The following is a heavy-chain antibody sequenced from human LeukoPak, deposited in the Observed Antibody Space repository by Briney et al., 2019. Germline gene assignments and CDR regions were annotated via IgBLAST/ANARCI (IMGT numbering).Heavy chain of an antibody. CDR1: GYIFTSYW. CDR2: IDPGDSYT. D-gene: IGHD6-19*01. Sequence: RGESLVISCQGSGYIFTSYWISWVRQLPGKGLEWMGRIDPGDSYTNYSPSFQGHVTISADKSISTAYLQWSSLKASDTAMYYCAGAGIAVAGNAEYFQHWGQGTLVTVSS. CDR3: AGAGIAVAGNAEYFQH. J-gene: IGHJ1*01. V-gene: IGHV5-10-1*01.